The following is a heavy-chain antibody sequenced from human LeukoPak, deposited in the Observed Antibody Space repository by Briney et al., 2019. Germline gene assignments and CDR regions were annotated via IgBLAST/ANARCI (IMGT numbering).Heavy chain of an antibody. CDR1: GYSISSGYY. CDR3: ARDLKLLRAFDI. J-gene: IGHJ3*02. CDR2: IYYSGST. D-gene: IGHD1-26*01. Sequence: PSETLSLTCAVSGYSISSGYYWGWIRQPPGKGLEWIGYIYYSGSTYYNPSLKSRVTISVDTSKNQFSLKLSSVTAADTAVYYCARDLKLLRAFDIWGQGTMVTVSS. V-gene: IGHV4-30-4*08.